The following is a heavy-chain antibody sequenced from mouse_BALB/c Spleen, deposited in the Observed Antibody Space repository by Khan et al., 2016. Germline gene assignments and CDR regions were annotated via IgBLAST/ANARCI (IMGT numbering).Heavy chain of an antibody. V-gene: IGHV5-6-3*01. CDR1: RFTISSYG. CDR2: IASNGGRT. Sequence: EVELVESGGGIVQPGGFLKRSCAASRFTISSYGMSSVRQTPDKRLELVATIASNGGRTDFPDSVKLRFTISGANAKNALYLQMRSLKSEDTAMYYCARSAIWGQGTTLTVSS. J-gene: IGHJ2*01. D-gene: IGHD2-12*01. CDR3: ARSAI.